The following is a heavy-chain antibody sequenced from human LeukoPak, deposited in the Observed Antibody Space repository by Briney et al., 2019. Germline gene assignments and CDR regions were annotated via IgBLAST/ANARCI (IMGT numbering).Heavy chain of an antibody. CDR1: GGTFSSYA. J-gene: IGHJ4*02. V-gene: IGHV1-69*05. CDR2: IIPIFGTA. D-gene: IGHD3-9*01. CDR3: AREYYDILTGYYCFDY. Sequence: SVKVSCKASGGTFSSYAISWVRQAPGQGLEWMGGIIPIFGTANYAQKFQGRVTITTDESTSTAYMELSSLRSEDTAVYYCAREYYDILTGYYCFDYWGQGTLVTVSS.